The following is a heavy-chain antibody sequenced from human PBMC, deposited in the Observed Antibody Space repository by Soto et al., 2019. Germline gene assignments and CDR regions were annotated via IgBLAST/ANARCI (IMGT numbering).Heavy chain of an antibody. CDR1: GFTFSSYA. Sequence: GGSLRLSCAASGFTFSSYAMSWVRQAPGKGLEWVSAISGSGGSTYYADSVKGRFTISRDNSKNTLYLQMNSLRAEDTAVYYCAKDGLVGATSVNYYYYYGMDVWGQGTTVTVSS. CDR3: AKDGLVGATSVNYYYYYGMDV. V-gene: IGHV3-23*01. CDR2: ISGSGGST. J-gene: IGHJ6*02. D-gene: IGHD1-26*01.